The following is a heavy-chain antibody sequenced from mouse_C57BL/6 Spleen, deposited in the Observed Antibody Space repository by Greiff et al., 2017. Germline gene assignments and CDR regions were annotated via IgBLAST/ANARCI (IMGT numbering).Heavy chain of an antibody. CDR2: IDPETGGT. J-gene: IGHJ3*01. Sequence: VQLQQSGAELVRPGASVTLSCKASGYTFTDYEMHWVKQTPVHGLEWIGAIDPETGGTAYNQKFKGKAILTADKSSSTAYMELRSLTSEDSAVYYCTDVRGTTVVSHFDYWGQGTLVTVSA. CDR1: GYTFTDYE. D-gene: IGHD1-1*01. CDR3: TDVRGTTVVSHFDY. V-gene: IGHV1-15*01.